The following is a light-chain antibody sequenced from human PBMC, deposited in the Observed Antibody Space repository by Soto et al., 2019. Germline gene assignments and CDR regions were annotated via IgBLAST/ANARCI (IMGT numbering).Light chain of an antibody. CDR1: QSVSIN. CDR3: QQYDDWPET. CDR2: GAS. V-gene: IGKV3-15*01. J-gene: IGKJ1*01. Sequence: EIVMTQSPATLSVSPGERATLSCRASQSVSINLAWYQQKHGQAPRLLIYGASTRATGIPARFSGSGSGTEFTLTISSLQSEDFAVYYCQQYDDWPETFGQGTKVDIK.